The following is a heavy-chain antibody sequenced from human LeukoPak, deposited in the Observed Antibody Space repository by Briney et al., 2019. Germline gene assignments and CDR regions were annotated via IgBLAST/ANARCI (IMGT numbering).Heavy chain of an antibody. V-gene: IGHV3-74*01. Sequence: GGSLRLSSAASGFTVSSYWMHWVRQAPGKGLVWVSRINSDGTGTRYADSVKGRFTISRDNAKNTLYLQMNSLRAEDTAVYYCARSQYYDSSGYFSYYYGMDVWGQGTTVTVSS. J-gene: IGHJ6*02. CDR1: GFTVSSYW. CDR2: INSDGTGT. CDR3: ARSQYYDSSGYFSYYYGMDV. D-gene: IGHD3-22*01.